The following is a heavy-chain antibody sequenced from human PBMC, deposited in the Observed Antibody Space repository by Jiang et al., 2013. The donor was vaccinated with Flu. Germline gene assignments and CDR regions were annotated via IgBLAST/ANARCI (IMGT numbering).Heavy chain of an antibody. V-gene: IGHV4-59*01. Sequence: GSGLVKPSETLSLTCTVSGGSISSYYWSWIRQPPGKGLEWIGYIYYSGSTNYNPSLKSRVTISVDTSKNQFSLKLSSVTAADTAVYYCARVGCSSTSCYDYYYYYGMDV. D-gene: IGHD2-2*01. CDR2: IYYSGST. CDR3: ARVGCSSTSCYDYYYYYGMDV. J-gene: IGHJ6*01. CDR1: GGSISSYY.